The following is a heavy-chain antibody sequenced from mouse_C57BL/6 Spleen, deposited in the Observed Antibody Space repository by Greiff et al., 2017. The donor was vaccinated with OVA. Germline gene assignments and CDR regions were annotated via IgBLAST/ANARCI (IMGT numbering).Heavy chain of an antibody. Sequence: QVQLKQSGAELVKPGASVKLSCKASGYTFTSYWMHWVKQRPGQGLEWIGMIHPNSGSTNYNEKFKSKATLTVDTSSSTAYMQLSSLTSEDSAVYYCARELGRAMDYWGQGTSVTVSS. V-gene: IGHV1-64*01. J-gene: IGHJ4*01. CDR3: ARELGRAMDY. CDR2: IHPNSGST. CDR1: GYTFTSYW. D-gene: IGHD4-1*01.